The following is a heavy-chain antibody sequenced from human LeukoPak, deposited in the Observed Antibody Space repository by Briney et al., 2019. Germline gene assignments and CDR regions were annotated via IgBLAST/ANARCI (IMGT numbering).Heavy chain of an antibody. CDR3: ARGISATGGG. CDR1: GFTFSTYW. D-gene: IGHD6-13*01. Sequence: GGSLRLSCAASGFTFSTYWMHWVRQAPGKGLVWVSRINSDGSITTYADSVKGRFTISRDNAKNTLYLQMNSLRAEDTAVYYCARGISATGGGWGQGTMVTVSS. V-gene: IGHV3-74*01. CDR2: INSDGSIT. J-gene: IGHJ3*01.